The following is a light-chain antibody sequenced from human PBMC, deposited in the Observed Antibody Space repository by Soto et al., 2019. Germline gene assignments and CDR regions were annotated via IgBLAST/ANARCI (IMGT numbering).Light chain of an antibody. CDR2: EVT. CDR3: SSYTTSRTLV. Sequence: QSGLTQPASVSGSPGQSITISCTGTSSDVGGYPYVSWYQQRPGKAPKLMIYEVTNRPSGVSDRFSGSKSGDTASLTISGLQAEDEADYYCSSYTTSRTLVFGTGTKVTVL. CDR1: SSDVGGYPY. V-gene: IGLV2-14*01. J-gene: IGLJ1*01.